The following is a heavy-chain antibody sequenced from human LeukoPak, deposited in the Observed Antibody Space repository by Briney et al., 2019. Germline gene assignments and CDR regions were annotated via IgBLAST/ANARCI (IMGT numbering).Heavy chain of an antibody. D-gene: IGHD6-13*01. CDR2: IKQDGSEK. V-gene: IGHV3-7*01. CDR1: GFTFSSYW. J-gene: IGHJ4*02. Sequence: GGSLRLYCAASGFTFSSYWMSWVRQAPGKGLEWVANIKQDGSEKYYVDSVKGRFTISRDNAKNSLYLQMSSLRAEDTAVYYCARALAAADLYFDYWGQGTLVTVSS. CDR3: ARALAAADLYFDY.